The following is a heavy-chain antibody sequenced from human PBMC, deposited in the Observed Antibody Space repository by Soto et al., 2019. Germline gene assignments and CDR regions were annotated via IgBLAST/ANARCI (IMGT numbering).Heavy chain of an antibody. CDR1: GYIFTNYG. CDR2: ISGYNGFP. J-gene: IGHJ4*02. D-gene: IGHD3-22*01. CDR3: ARASAGALYDV. V-gene: IGHV1-18*01. Sequence: QVQLVQSGAEVRKPGASVNVSCKTSGYIFTNYGVAWVRQVPGQGLELVAWISGYNGFPKHTQKFQCRVTVTTDTTTRTGYMALRNLRSDDTAVYYCARASAGALYDVWGQGTRVTVSS.